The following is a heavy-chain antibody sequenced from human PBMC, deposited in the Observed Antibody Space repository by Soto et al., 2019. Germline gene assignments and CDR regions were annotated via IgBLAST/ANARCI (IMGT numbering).Heavy chain of an antibody. V-gene: IGHV4-39*01. CDR1: GGSINSSNFC. J-gene: IGHJ4*02. CDR2: IYHYGAT. CDR3: ARRGYRVTEYHFDY. Sequence: QLRLQESGPGLVKPSETLSLTCTVSGGSINSSNFCWGWIRQPPGKGLEWIGTIYHYGATYYNPSLKSRLSISVDTSKNQFSLRLSSVTAADTAVYYCARRGYRVTEYHFDYWGQGTLVTVSS. D-gene: IGHD2-2*02.